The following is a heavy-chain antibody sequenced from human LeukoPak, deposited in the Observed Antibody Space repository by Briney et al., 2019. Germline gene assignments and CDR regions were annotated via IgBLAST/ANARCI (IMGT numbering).Heavy chain of an antibody. Sequence: ASVKVSCKASGGTFSSYAISWVRQAPGQGLEWMGGIIPIFGTANYAQKFQGRVTITADKSTSTAYMELSSLRSEDTAVYYCARDYHRSTGYSRLVDWFDPWGQGTLVTVSS. CDR2: IIPIFGTA. CDR3: ARDYHRSTGYSRLVDWFDP. J-gene: IGHJ5*02. D-gene: IGHD6-13*01. V-gene: IGHV1-69*06. CDR1: GGTFSSYA.